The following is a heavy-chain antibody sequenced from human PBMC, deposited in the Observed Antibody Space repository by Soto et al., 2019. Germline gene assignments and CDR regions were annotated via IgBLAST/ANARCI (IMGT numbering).Heavy chain of an antibody. CDR2: IIPIFNTP. Sequence: QVQLMQSGAEVKKPGSSVKVSCKASGNTLSTYALNWVRQAPGQGLEWMGGIIPIFNTPNYAQRFHGRLTITADSSTSTIYMELSSLRSEDTAVYYCAREGSIAVAHGAFDIWGQGTMVTVSS. J-gene: IGHJ3*02. CDR1: GNTLSTYA. CDR3: AREGSIAVAHGAFDI. D-gene: IGHD6-19*01. V-gene: IGHV1-69*01.